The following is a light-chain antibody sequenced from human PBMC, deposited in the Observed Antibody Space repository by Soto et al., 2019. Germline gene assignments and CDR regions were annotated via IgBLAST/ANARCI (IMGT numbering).Light chain of an antibody. CDR2: EVS. J-gene: IGLJ1*01. Sequence: QSALTQPASVSGSPGQSITISCTGTSSDVGGYNYVSWYQQHPGKAPKLMIYEVSNRPSGVSNRFSGSKSGNTASLTISGLQAEDEADYHCSSYTSSSTSPYVFGTGTKLTVL. CDR1: SSDVGGYNY. V-gene: IGLV2-14*01. CDR3: SSYTSSSTSPYV.